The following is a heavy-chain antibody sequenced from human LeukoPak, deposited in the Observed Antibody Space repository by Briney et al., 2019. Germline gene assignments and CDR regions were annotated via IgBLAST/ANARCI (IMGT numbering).Heavy chain of an antibody. Sequence: SETLSLTCTVSGGSISSSSYYWGWIRQPPGKGLEWIGSIYYSGSTYYNPSLKSRVTISVDTSKNQFSLKLSSVTAADTAVYYCARSLDTAMVGYWGQGTLGTVSS. CDR3: ARSLDTAMVGY. CDR1: GGSISSSSYY. D-gene: IGHD5-18*01. V-gene: IGHV4-39*01. J-gene: IGHJ4*02. CDR2: IYYSGST.